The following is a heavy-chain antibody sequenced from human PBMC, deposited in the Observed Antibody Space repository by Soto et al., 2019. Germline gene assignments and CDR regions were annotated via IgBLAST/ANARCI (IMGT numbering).Heavy chain of an antibody. Sequence: EVQLVESGGGLVQPGGSLRLSCAASGFTFSSYWMHWVRQAPGKALVWVSRINADGSYRDYVDSVKGRFTISRDNAKNTLYLQMNSLSAEDTSVYHCARGSRDYAGVDNWGQGTLVTVSS. J-gene: IGHJ4*02. CDR3: ARGSRDYAGVDN. V-gene: IGHV3-74*01. D-gene: IGHD4-17*01. CDR2: INADGSYR. CDR1: GFTFSSYW.